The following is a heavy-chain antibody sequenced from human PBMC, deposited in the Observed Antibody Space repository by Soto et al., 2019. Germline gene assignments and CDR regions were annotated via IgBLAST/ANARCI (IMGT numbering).Heavy chain of an antibody. V-gene: IGHV4-61*08. CDR2: IYYSGST. D-gene: IGHD3-9*01. J-gene: IGHJ5*02. CDR3: ARDFFTIQGDWFDP. Sequence: SETLSLTCTVSGGSISSGDYYWSWIRQPPGKGLEWIGYIYYSGSTNYNPSLKSRVTISVDTSKNQFSLKLSSVTAADTAVYYCARDFFTIQGDWFDPWGQGTLVTVSS. CDR1: GGSISSGDYY.